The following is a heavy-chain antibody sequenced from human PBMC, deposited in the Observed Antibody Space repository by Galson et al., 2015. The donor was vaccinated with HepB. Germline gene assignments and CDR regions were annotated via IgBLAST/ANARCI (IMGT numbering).Heavy chain of an antibody. V-gene: IGHV3-9*01. CDR1: GFTFDDYT. CDR3: VKDISQWLVDSKGF. CDR2: INWSSDTI. Sequence: SLRLSCAASGFTFDDYTMHWVRQSPGKGLEWVSGINWSSDTIDYADSVKGRFTISRDNAKKSLYLRMNSLRAEDTAFYYCVKDISQWLVDSKGFWGQGTLVTVSS. J-gene: IGHJ4*02. D-gene: IGHD6-19*01.